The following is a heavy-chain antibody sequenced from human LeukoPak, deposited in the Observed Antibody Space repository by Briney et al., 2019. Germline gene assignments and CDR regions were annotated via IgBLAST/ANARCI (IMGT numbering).Heavy chain of an antibody. CDR1: GFTFSSYW. Sequence: GGSLRLSCAASGFTFSSYWMSWVRQAPGKGLEWVANIKRDGSENYYVDSVKGRFTISRDNAKNSLYLQMNSLRAEEAAVYYCARGYGDSIHFDYWGQGTLVTVSS. CDR3: ARGYGDSIHFDY. J-gene: IGHJ4*02. D-gene: IGHD4-17*01. CDR2: IKRDGSEN. V-gene: IGHV3-7*04.